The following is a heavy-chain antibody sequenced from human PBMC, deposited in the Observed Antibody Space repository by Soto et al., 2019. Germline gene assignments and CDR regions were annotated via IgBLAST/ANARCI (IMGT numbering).Heavy chain of an antibody. CDR3: ARVFGNFWSGYHVDF. J-gene: IGHJ4*02. V-gene: IGHV4-59*11. CDR1: GGSINGHY. Sequence: SETLSLTCTVSGGSINGHYWSWIRQAPGKGLEWVGHIYYSEATHYNPSLKSRLTLSADTSKNQISLRLTSVTAADAAVYYCARVFGNFWSGYHVDFWGQGTLVTVPS. CDR2: IYYSEAT. D-gene: IGHD3-3*01.